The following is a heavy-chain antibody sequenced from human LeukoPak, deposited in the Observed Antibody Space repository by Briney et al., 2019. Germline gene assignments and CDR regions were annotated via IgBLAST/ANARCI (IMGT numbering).Heavy chain of an antibody. CDR1: GYTFSNFG. CDR3: ARDGTSTDDY. V-gene: IGHV1-18*01. D-gene: IGHD1-26*01. Sequence: ASVKVSCKTSGYTFSNFGISWVRQAPGQGLEWMGWISGNNDNPNYGQKFQGGFTMTTDSSTSTAYMELRNLRSDDTAVYYCARDGTSTDDYWGQGTLVTVSS. CDR2: ISGNNDNP. J-gene: IGHJ4*02.